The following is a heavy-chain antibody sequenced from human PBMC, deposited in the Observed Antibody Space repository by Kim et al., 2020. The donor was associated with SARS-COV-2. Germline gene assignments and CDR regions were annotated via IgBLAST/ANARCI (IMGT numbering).Heavy chain of an antibody. CDR1: GGSISSSSYY. J-gene: IGHJ3*02. CDR3: ARPGGAAAEI. V-gene: IGHV4-39*01. D-gene: IGHD6-13*01. CDR2: IYYSGST. Sequence: SETLSLTCTVSGGSISSSSYYWGWIRQPPGKGLEWIGSIYYSGSTYYNPSLKSRVTISVDTSKNQFSLKLSSVTAADTAVYYCARPGGAAAEIWGQGTMVTVSS.